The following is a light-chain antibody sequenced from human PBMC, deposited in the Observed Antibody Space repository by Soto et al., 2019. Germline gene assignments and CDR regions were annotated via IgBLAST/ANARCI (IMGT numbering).Light chain of an antibody. CDR3: GSWDSSLSAYV. CDR2: DDN. J-gene: IGLJ1*01. Sequence: QSVLTQPPSVSAAPGQKVTISCPGSSSNIGGNSVSWYQQLPGTAPKLLIYDDNKRPSGIPDRFSGSKSGTSATLGITGFQTGDEADYYCGSWDSSLSAYVFXTGTKVTVL. V-gene: IGLV1-51*01. CDR1: SSNIGGNS.